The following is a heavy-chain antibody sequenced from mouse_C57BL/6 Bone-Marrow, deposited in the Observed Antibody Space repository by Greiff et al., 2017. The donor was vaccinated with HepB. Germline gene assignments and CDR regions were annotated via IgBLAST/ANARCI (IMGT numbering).Heavy chain of an antibody. D-gene: IGHD1-1*01. V-gene: IGHV5-17*01. J-gene: IGHJ1*03. Sequence: EVKLVESGGGLVKPGGSLKLSCAASGFTFSDYGMHWVRQAPEKGLEWVAYISSGSSTIYYADTVKGRFTISRDNAKNTLFLQMTSLRSEDTAMYYCARRVVAPNWYFDVWGTGTTVTVSS. CDR3: ARRVVAPNWYFDV. CDR1: GFTFSDYG. CDR2: ISSGSSTI.